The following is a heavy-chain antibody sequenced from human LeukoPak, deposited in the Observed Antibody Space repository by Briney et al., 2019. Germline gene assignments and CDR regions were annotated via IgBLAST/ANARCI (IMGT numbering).Heavy chain of an antibody. CDR2: INPNSGAT. D-gene: IGHD5-18*01. V-gene: IGHV1-2*02. Sequence: ASVKVSCKASGYIFSGYYMHWVRQAPGQGLEWMGWINPNSGATNYAQKFQDRVTITRDTSISTAYMELTGLTSDDTAVYYRARLIQPDDYWGQGTLVTVSS. CDR3: ARLIQPDDY. CDR1: GYIFSGYY. J-gene: IGHJ4*02.